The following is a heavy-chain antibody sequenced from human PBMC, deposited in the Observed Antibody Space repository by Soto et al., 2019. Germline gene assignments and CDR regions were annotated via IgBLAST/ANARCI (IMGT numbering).Heavy chain of an antibody. CDR1: GFRFEHYV. D-gene: IGHD3-10*01. CDR2: VRPTGDTV. V-gene: IGHV3-9*01. Sequence: VQVVASGGGLVQPGRSLRLSWAVSGFRFEHYVMHWVRQAPGKGLECVSTVRPTGDTVAYADSVEGRFTVSRDNAKNSVYLQMSSLKGDDPAFYYCLKDAPNGSIDDWGQGTLVTVSS. J-gene: IGHJ4*02. CDR3: LKDAPNGSIDD.